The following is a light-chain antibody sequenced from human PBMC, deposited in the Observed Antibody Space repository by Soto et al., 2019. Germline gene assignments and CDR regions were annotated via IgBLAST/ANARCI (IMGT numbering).Light chain of an antibody. CDR3: AAWDDSLSGPV. Sequence: QSVLTQPPSASGTPGQRFTISCSGRSSNIGSNYVYWYQQLPGTAPKLLIYSNNQRHSGVPDRVSGSKSGTSASLAISGLRSEDEADYYCAAWDDSLSGPVFGGGTKLTVL. CDR1: SSNIGSNY. J-gene: IGLJ3*02. V-gene: IGLV1-47*01. CDR2: SNN.